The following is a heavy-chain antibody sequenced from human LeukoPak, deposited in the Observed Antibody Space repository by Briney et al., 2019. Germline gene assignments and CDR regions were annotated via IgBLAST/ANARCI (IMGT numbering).Heavy chain of an antibody. J-gene: IGHJ4*02. V-gene: IGHV3-23*01. CDR3: AKSHPLMTAAGIFEY. Sequence: GGSLRLSCAASGFPFSSSAMSWVRQAPGKGLEWVSGISGSGDYTYYADSVKGRFTISRDNSRNTLFLQIHSLRAGDTAIYYCAKSHPLMTAAGIFEYWGQGTLVTVSS. D-gene: IGHD6-13*01. CDR1: GFPFSSSA. CDR2: ISGSGDYT.